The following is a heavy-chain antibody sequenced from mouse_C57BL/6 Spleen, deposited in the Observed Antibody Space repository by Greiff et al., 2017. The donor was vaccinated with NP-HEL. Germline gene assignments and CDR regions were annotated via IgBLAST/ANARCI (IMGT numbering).Heavy chain of an antibody. Sequence: QVHVKQSGAELVKPGASVKISCKASGYAFSSYWMNWVKQRPGKGLAWIGQIYPGDGDTNYNGKFKGKATLNAAKSSSTAYMQLSSLTSEDSAVYFCARPSFITTVVAPFDYWGQGTTLTVSS. D-gene: IGHD1-1*01. CDR1: GYAFSSYW. CDR2: IYPGDGDT. J-gene: IGHJ2*01. CDR3: ARPSFITTVVAPFDY. V-gene: IGHV1-80*01.